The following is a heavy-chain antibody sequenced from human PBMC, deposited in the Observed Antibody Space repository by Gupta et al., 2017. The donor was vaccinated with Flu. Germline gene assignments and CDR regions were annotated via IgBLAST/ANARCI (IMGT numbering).Heavy chain of an antibody. CDR2: IYYDGYT. Sequence: KGLEWIGNIYYDGYTYTNPSHKSRVTVSLDTSKNQFSMKLTSVSAADTAVYYCARGYCSGGTCYSGGHNWFDPWGQGTLVTVSS. V-gene: IGHV4-31*02. D-gene: IGHD2-15*01. CDR3: ARGYCSGGTCYSGGHNWFDP. J-gene: IGHJ5*02.